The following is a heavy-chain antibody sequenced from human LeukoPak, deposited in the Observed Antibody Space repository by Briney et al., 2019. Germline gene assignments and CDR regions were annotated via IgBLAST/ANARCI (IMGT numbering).Heavy chain of an antibody. CDR1: GYTFTGYY. V-gene: IGHV1-2*02. Sequence: ASVKVSCKASGYTFTGYYRHWVRQAPGQGLEWMGWINPNSGGTNYAQKFQGRVTMTRDTSISKAYMELSRLRSDDTAVYYCASVGAAAGTGFDYWGQGTLVTVSS. J-gene: IGHJ4*02. CDR3: ASVGAAAGTGFDY. D-gene: IGHD6-13*01. CDR2: INPNSGGT.